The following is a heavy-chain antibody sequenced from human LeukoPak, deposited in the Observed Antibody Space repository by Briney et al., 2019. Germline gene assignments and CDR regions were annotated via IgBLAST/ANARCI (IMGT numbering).Heavy chain of an antibody. CDR2: INHSGST. D-gene: IGHD6-13*01. Sequence: PSETLSLTCAVYGGSFSGYYWSWIRQPPGKGLEWIGEINHSGSTNYNPSLKSRVTISVDTSKNQFSLKLSSVTAADTAVYYCVRVRLVEYSSSPYYFDYWGQGTLVTVSS. CDR1: GGSFSGYY. J-gene: IGHJ4*02. CDR3: VRVRLVEYSSSPYYFDY. V-gene: IGHV4-34*01.